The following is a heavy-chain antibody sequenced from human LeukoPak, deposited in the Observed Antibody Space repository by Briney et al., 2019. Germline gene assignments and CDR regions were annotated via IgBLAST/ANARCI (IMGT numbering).Heavy chain of an antibody. CDR1: GFTVSSNY. V-gene: IGHV3-7*03. CDR2: IKLDGSEK. Sequence: GGSLRLSCAVSGFTVSSNYMTWVRQAPGKGLEWVANIKLDGSEKNYVDSVKGRFTISRDNTKNSLYLQMNSLRVEDTAVFYCARDQYDTWSRRGNFDSWGQGTLVTVSS. J-gene: IGHJ4*02. D-gene: IGHD3-3*01. CDR3: ARDQYDTWSRRGNFDS.